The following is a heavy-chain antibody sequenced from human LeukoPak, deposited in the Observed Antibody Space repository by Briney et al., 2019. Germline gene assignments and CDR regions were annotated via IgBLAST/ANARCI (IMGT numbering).Heavy chain of an antibody. CDR3: AKARAIMIVVAATDFDY. V-gene: IGHV3-9*01. CDR1: GFTFDDYA. D-gene: IGHD3-22*01. Sequence: GGSLRLSCAASGFTFDDYAMHWVRQAPGKGLEWVSGISWNSGSIVSADSVKGRFTISRDNAKNSLYLQMNSLRAEDTALYYCAKARAIMIVVAATDFDYWGQGTLVTVSS. CDR2: ISWNSGSI. J-gene: IGHJ4*02.